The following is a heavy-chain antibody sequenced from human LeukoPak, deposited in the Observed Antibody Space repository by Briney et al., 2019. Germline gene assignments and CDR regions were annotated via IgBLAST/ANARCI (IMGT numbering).Heavy chain of an antibody. CDR3: ARAPGRIAGDGWDF. J-gene: IGHJ4*02. CDR1: GGSISSGSYY. CDR2: ISYIGSA. Sequence: PSETLSLTCTVSGGSISSGSYYWSWIRQPPGKALEWIGHISYIGSATYHPSLMSRVAISVDTSNNQLSLYLSSVTAADTAVYFCARAPGRIAGDGWDFWGQGILVTVSS. D-gene: IGHD2-21*02. V-gene: IGHV4-61*01.